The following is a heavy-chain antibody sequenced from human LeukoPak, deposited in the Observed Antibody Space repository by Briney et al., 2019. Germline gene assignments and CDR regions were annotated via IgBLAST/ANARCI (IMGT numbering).Heavy chain of an antibody. J-gene: IGHJ6*02. V-gene: IGHV3-48*03. Sequence: GGSLTLSCAASGFDLGHYEVNWVRQAPGKGLEWIAHISVRAATIYYGDSVEGRFTISRDDAKNSLFLQMNSLRVEDTAIYYCAKDFPQHCETSHGRDLWGQGTAVTVS. D-gene: IGHD1-1*01. CDR3: AKDFPQHCETSHGRDL. CDR1: GFDLGHYE. CDR2: ISVRAATI.